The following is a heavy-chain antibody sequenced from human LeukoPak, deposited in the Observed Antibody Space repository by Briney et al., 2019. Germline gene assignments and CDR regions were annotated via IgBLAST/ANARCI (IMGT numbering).Heavy chain of an antibody. V-gene: IGHV3-21*01. D-gene: IGHD6-13*01. CDR1: GFTFSSHS. Sequence: GGSLRLSCAASGFTFSSHSMNWVRQAPGKGLEWVSSISSSSSYIYYADSVKGRFTISRDNAKNSLYLQMNSLRAEDTAVYYCARDLAVAAAGTDFDYWGQGTLVTVSS. CDR3: ARDLAVAAAGTDFDY. J-gene: IGHJ4*02. CDR2: ISSSSSYI.